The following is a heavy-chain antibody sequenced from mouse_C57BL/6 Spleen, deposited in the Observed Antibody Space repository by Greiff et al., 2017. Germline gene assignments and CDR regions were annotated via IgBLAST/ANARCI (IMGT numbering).Heavy chain of an antibody. J-gene: IGHJ1*03. V-gene: IGHV5-17*01. D-gene: IGHD2-2*01. Sequence: EVMLVESGGGLVKPGGSLKLSCAASGFTFSDYGMHWVRQAPEKGLEWVAYISSGSSTIYYADTVKGRFTISRDNAKHTLFLQMTSQRSEDTAMYYCARMGYYGYFDVWGTGTTVTVSS. CDR3: ARMGYYGYFDV. CDR2: ISSGSSTI. CDR1: GFTFSDYG.